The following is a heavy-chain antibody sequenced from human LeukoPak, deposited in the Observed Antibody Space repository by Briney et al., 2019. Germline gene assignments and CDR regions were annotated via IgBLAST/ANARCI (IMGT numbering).Heavy chain of an antibody. CDR3: ARAEWSNWYFDL. CDR2: IKQDGSEK. Sequence: PGGSLRLSCAASGFTFSTYWMNWVRQAPGKGLEWVANIKQDGSEKYYVDSVKGRFTLSRGSAKNSLYLQMNSLRAEDTAVYYCARAEWSNWYFDLWGRGTLVTVSS. V-gene: IGHV3-7*03. J-gene: IGHJ2*01. D-gene: IGHD3-3*01. CDR1: GFTFSTYW.